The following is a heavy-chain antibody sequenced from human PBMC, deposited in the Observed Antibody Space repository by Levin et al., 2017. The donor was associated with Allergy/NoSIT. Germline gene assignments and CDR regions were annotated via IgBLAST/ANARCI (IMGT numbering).Heavy chain of an antibody. Sequence: AGGSLRLSCAASGFTFSSYGMHWVRQAPGKGLEWVAVISYDGSNKYYADPVKGRFTISRDNSKNTLYLQMNSLRAEDTAVYYCAKVRRQGYCSGGSCYWFDPWGQGTLVTVSS. CDR3: AKVRRQGYCSGGSCYWFDP. CDR2: ISYDGSNK. J-gene: IGHJ5*02. D-gene: IGHD2-15*01. CDR1: GFTFSSYG. V-gene: IGHV3-30*18.